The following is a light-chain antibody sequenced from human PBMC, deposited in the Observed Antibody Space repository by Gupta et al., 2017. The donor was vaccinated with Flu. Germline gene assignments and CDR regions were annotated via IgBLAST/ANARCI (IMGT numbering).Light chain of an antibody. CDR2: SLT. J-gene: IGLJ2*01. Sequence: TCGLTSGSVGDDHCLSWHQQPPGHAPLLFVYSLTTRSSGVPDRFSASMVGHTAALTITGPQAEDDGDYYCVTYMSSSSVVFGGGTRLTVL. CDR1: SGSVGDDHC. V-gene: IGLV8-61*01. CDR3: VTYMSSSSVV.